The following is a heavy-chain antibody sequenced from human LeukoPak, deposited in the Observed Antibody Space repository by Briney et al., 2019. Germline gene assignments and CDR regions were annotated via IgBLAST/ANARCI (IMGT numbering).Heavy chain of an antibody. V-gene: IGHV3-21*01. J-gene: IGHJ4*02. D-gene: IGHD6-19*01. CDR3: ARGDIALAGRLDY. CDR2: ISRGSSYI. CDR1: GFTFSTCS. Sequence: GGSLRLSCAASGFTFSTCSMNWVRQAPGKGLEWVSSISRGSSYIYYADSLKGRFTISRDNAKNSLYLQMNSLRAEDTAVYYCARGDIALAGRLDYWGQGTLVTVSS.